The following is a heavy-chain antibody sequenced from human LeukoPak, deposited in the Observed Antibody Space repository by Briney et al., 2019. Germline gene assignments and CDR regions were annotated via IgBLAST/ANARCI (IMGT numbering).Heavy chain of an antibody. D-gene: IGHD2-21*02. CDR3: ARQKVTTMTRTFDN. V-gene: IGHV4-39*01. J-gene: IGHJ4*02. CDR2: IDYSGTT. Sequence: SETLSLTCTVSGGSLSSRVFYWAWIRQTPGKGPEWIGSIDYSGTTYYKSSLESRVSMSVDMSKNHFSLNLTSVTAADTAVYYCARQKVTTMTRTFDNWGQGTLVTVSS. CDR1: GGSLSSRVFY.